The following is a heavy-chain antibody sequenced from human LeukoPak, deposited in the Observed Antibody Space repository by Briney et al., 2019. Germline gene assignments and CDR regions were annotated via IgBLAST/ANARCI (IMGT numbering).Heavy chain of an antibody. J-gene: IGHJ4*02. D-gene: IGHD5-24*01. CDR2: IIPIFGIA. V-gene: IGHV1-69*04. Sequence: SVKVSCKASGGTFSSYAISWVRQAPGQGPEWMGRIIPIFGIANYAQKYQGRVTITADKSTSTAYMELSSLRSEDTAVYYCARGGSRDGYNFQFDYWGQGTLVTVSS. CDR3: ARGGSRDGYNFQFDY. CDR1: GGTFSSYA.